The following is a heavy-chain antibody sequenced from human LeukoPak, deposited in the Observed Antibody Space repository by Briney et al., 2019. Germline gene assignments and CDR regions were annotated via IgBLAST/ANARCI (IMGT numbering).Heavy chain of an antibody. Sequence: GGSLRLSCAASGFTFSSYGMHWVRQAPGKGLEWVAVIWYDGSNKYYADSVKGRFTISRDNSKNTLYLQMNSLRAEDTAVCYCAREFWSGPPDYWGQGTLVTVSS. CDR1: GFTFSSYG. V-gene: IGHV3-33*01. CDR3: AREFWSGPPDY. CDR2: IWYDGSNK. J-gene: IGHJ4*02. D-gene: IGHD3-3*01.